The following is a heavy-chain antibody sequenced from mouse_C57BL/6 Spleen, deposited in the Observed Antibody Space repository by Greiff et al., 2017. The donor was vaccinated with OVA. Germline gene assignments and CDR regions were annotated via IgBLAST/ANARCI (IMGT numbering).Heavy chain of an antibody. CDR3: ARARANFDY. V-gene: IGHV5-4*03. J-gene: IGHJ2*01. Sequence: DVKLVESGGGLVKPGGSLKLSCAASGFTFSSYAMSWVRQTPEKRLEWVATISDGGSYTYYPDNVKGRFTISRDNAKNNLYLQMSHLKSEDTAMYYCARARANFDYWGQGTTLTVSS. D-gene: IGHD1-1*01. CDR1: GFTFSSYA. CDR2: ISDGGSYT.